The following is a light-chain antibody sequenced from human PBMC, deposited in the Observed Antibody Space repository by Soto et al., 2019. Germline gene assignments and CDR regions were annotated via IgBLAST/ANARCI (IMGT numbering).Light chain of an antibody. Sequence: QSVLTQPPSVSAAPGQKVTISCSGSSSNIGNNYVSWYQQLPGTAPKLLIYDNNKRPSGIPDRFSGSKSGTSATLGITGLQTGDEAYYYCGTWDTSLSAVLFGGGTQLTVL. V-gene: IGLV1-51*01. J-gene: IGLJ3*02. CDR1: SSNIGNNY. CDR3: GTWDTSLSAVL. CDR2: DNN.